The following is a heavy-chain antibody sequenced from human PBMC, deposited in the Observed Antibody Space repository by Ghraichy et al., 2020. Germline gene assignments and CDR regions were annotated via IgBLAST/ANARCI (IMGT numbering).Heavy chain of an antibody. CDR2: IFHSGSR. Sequence: GSLSLTCAVSGYSISRGYYWGWIRQPPGRGLEWIGSIFHSGSRYYNPSLKSRVTISVDTSKNHFSLKLSSVTAADTAVYYCAREVPQYYYDTSAYYYEDYWGQGTLVTVSS. V-gene: IGHV4-38-2*02. CDR1: GYSISRGYY. CDR3: AREVPQYYYDTSAYYYEDY. J-gene: IGHJ4*02. D-gene: IGHD3-22*01.